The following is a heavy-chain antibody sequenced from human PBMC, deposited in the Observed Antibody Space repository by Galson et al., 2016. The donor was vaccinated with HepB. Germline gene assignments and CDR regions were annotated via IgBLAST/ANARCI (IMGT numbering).Heavy chain of an antibody. V-gene: IGHV3-48*01. CDR1: GFTFRSYG. J-gene: IGHJ4*02. CDR2: ISNTANTI. D-gene: IGHD4-23*01. Sequence: SLRLSCAASGFTFRSYGMNWVRQAPGKGLEWVSYISNTANTIYYADSVEGRFTISRDNAQGSLSLQMNSLRAEDTAEYYCTRGRGNGNYFEYWGQGTQVTVSS. CDR3: TRGRGNGNYFEY.